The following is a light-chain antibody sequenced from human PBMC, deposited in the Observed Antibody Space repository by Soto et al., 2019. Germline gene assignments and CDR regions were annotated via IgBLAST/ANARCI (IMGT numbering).Light chain of an antibody. J-gene: IGKJ1*01. V-gene: IGKV3-20*01. CDR2: GAS. CDR3: QQYGSSTWT. Sequence: EIVWTQSPGTLSLSPWERATLSCRASQSVSSSYLAWYQQKPGQAPRVLIYGASSRATGIPDRFSGSGSGTDFTLTIRRLEPEDFAVYYCQQYGSSTWTFGQGTKVEIK. CDR1: QSVSSSY.